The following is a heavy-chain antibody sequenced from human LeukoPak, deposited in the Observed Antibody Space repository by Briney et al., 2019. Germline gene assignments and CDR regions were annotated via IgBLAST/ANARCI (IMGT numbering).Heavy chain of an antibody. D-gene: IGHD3-10*01. Sequence: ASVKVSCKVSGYTLTELSMHWVRQAPGQGLEWMGIINPSGGSTSYAQKFQGRVTMTRDTSTSTVYMELSSLRSEDTAVYYCARDDRSGSLGYWGQGTLVTVSS. CDR2: INPSGGST. V-gene: IGHV1-46*01. CDR1: GYTLTELS. CDR3: ARDDRSGSLGY. J-gene: IGHJ4*02.